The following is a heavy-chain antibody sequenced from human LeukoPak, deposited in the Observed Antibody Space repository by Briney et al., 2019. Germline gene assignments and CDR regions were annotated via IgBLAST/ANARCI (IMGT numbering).Heavy chain of an antibody. V-gene: IGHV4-59*08. D-gene: IGHD5-18*01. CDR3: ASVTQYSYGSRGSFDY. CDR2: IYYSGST. Sequence: KPSETLSLTCTVSGGSISSYYWGWIRQPPGKGLEWIGYIYYSGSTNYNPSLKSRVTISVDTSKNQFSLKLSSVTAADTAVYYCASVTQYSYGSRGSFDYWGQGTLVTVSS. J-gene: IGHJ4*02. CDR1: GGSISSYY.